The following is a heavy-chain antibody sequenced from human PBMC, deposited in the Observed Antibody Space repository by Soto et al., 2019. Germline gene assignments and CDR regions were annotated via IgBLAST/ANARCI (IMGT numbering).Heavy chain of an antibody. Sequence: ASVKVSCKASGYTFTGYYMHWVRQAPGQGLEWMGWINPNSGGTNYAQKFQGWVTVTRDTSISTAYMELSRLRSDDTAVYYCARENYGSGSYWDYWGQGTLVTVSS. CDR2: INPNSGGT. J-gene: IGHJ4*02. D-gene: IGHD3-10*01. CDR3: ARENYGSGSYWDY. V-gene: IGHV1-2*04. CDR1: GYTFTGYY.